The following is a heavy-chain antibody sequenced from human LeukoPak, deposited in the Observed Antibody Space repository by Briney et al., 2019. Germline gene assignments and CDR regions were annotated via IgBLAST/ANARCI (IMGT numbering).Heavy chain of an antibody. CDR2: IWYDGSNK. CDR3: ASLFGVVKTYYYYYGMDV. V-gene: IGHV3-33*01. J-gene: IGHJ6*02. CDR1: GFTFSSYG. D-gene: IGHD3-3*01. Sequence: GGSLRLSCAASGFTFSSYGMHWVRQAPGKGLEWVAVIWYDGSNKYYADSVKGRFTISRDNSKNTLYLQMNSLRAEDTAVYYCASLFGVVKTYYYYYGMDVWGQGTTVTVSS.